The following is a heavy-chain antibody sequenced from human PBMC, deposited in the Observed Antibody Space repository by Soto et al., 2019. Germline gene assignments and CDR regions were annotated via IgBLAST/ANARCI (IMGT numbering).Heavy chain of an antibody. D-gene: IGHD3-3*01. CDR3: AKDGTYDFWSEITAEDY. CDR1: GFTFSSYA. V-gene: IGHV3-23*01. J-gene: IGHJ4*02. CDR2: ISGSGGST. Sequence: EVHLLESGGGLVQPGGSLRLSCAASGFTFSSYAMSWVRQAPGKGLEWVSAISGSGGSTYYADSVKGRFTISRDNSKNTLYLQMNSLRAEDTAVYYCAKDGTYDFWSEITAEDYWGQGTLVTVSS.